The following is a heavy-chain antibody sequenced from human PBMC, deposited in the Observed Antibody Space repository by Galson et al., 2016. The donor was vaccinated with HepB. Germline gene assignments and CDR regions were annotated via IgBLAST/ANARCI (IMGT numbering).Heavy chain of an antibody. D-gene: IGHD5-12*01. Sequence: SVKVSCKASGYSFTTYFIYWVRQAPGQGLEWMGWINPKNRATRYAQKFEDRVTMSRDTSTATVYMELTSVTSDDTAVFYCVREAHGDSGFWGQGTLVTVSS. V-gene: IGHV1-2*02. CDR1: GYSFTTYF. CDR3: VREAHGDSGF. CDR2: INPKNRAT. J-gene: IGHJ4*02.